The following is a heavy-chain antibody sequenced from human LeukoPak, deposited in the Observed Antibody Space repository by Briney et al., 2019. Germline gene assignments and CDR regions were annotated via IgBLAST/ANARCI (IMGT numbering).Heavy chain of an antibody. Sequence: GGSLRLSCAASGFTFSSYVMHWVRQAPGKGLEWVSYISSIGTTIYYADSVKGRFTISRDNAKNSLYLQMNSLRAEGTAVYYCARGERGDYWGQGTLVTVSS. CDR2: ISSIGTTI. D-gene: IGHD1-26*01. CDR3: ARGERGDY. J-gene: IGHJ4*02. V-gene: IGHV3-48*03. CDR1: GFTFSSYV.